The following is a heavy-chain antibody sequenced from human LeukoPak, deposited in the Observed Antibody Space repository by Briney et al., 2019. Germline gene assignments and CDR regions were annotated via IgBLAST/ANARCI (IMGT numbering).Heavy chain of an antibody. Sequence: SQALSLTCTISAGSISTGGYYWSWIRQHPGKGLEWMGYIYCSGSTYYNPSLQSQVTISVDTSKNQFSLKLSTVTAADTAVYYCARDLGLYGSGSYYFDVGFDPWGQGTLVTVSS. CDR1: AGSISTGGYY. J-gene: IGHJ5*02. CDR2: IYCSGST. V-gene: IGHV4-31*01. CDR3: ARDLGLYGSGSYYFDVGFDP. D-gene: IGHD3-10*01.